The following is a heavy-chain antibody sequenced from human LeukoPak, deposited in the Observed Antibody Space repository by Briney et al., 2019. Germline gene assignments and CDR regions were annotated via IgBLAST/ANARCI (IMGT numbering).Heavy chain of an antibody. Sequence: PGGSLRLSCAASGFVFSNYWMSWVRQAPGRGLEWVANIKHDGSEKYHVDSVKDRFTISRDNAKNSMYPHMNSLRAEDTAMYYCASYCSGGSCCDYWGRGIMVTVSS. CDR3: ASYCSGGSCCDY. CDR1: GFVFSNYW. CDR2: IKHDGSEK. D-gene: IGHD2-15*01. J-gene: IGHJ4*01. V-gene: IGHV3-7*05.